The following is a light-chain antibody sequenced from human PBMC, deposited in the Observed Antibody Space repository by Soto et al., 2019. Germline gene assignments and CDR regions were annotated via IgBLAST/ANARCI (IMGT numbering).Light chain of an antibody. CDR2: SNN. V-gene: IGLV1-44*01. CDR1: RSNIGSNT. Sequence: QSVLTQPPSASGTPGQRVTISCSGSRSNIGSNTVNWYQQLPGTAPKLLMYSNNHRPSGVPDRFSGSKSGTSASLAIRGLQPEDEADYYCAAWDDSLNGPILGGGTKLTVL. J-gene: IGLJ2*01. CDR3: AAWDDSLNGPI.